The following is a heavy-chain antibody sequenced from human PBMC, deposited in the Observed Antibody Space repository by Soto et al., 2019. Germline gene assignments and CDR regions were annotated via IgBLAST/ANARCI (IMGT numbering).Heavy chain of an antibody. CDR2: INPNSGGT. CDR3: ARDVGGDYVHFDY. D-gene: IGHD4-17*01. V-gene: IGHV1-2*04. Sequence: ASVKVSCKASGYTFTGYYMHWVRQAPGQGLEWMGWINPNSGGTNYAQKFQGWVTMTRDTSISTAYMELSRLRSDGTAVYYCARDVGGDYVHFDYWGQGTLVTVSS. J-gene: IGHJ4*02. CDR1: GYTFTGYY.